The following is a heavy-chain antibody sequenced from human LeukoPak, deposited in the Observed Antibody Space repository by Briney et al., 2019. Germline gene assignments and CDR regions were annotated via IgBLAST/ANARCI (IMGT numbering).Heavy chain of an antibody. CDR2: IYYSGST. Sequence: PSETLSLTCTVSGGSIRRYYWSWIRQPPGKGLEWIGYIYYSGSTNYNPTLKSRVTISVDTSKNQFSLKLSSVTAADTAVYYCARVPGIAVAGTAAYYYYGMDVWGQGTTVTVSS. CDR1: GGSIRRYY. V-gene: IGHV4-59*01. J-gene: IGHJ6*02. CDR3: ARVPGIAVAGTAAYYYYGMDV. D-gene: IGHD6-19*01.